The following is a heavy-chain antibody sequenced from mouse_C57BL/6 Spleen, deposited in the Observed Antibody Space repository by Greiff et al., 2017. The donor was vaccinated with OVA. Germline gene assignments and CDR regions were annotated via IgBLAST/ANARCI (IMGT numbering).Heavy chain of an antibody. CDR1: GYAFSSSW. CDR3: ARGGLPRSFDY. Sequence: QVQLKESGPELVKPGASVKISCKASGYAFSSSWMNWVKQRPGKGLEWIGRIYPGDGDTNYNGKFKGKATLTADKSSSTAYMQLSSLTSEDSAVYFCARGGLPRSFDYWGQGTTLTVSS. J-gene: IGHJ2*01. D-gene: IGHD1-1*01. V-gene: IGHV1-82*01. CDR2: IYPGDGDT.